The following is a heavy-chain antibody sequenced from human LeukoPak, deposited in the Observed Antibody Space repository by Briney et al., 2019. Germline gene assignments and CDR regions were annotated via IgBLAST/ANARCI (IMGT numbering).Heavy chain of an antibody. CDR1: GGSFSGYY. V-gene: IGHV4-34*01. CDR2: INHSGST. Sequence: SETLSLTCAVYGGSFSGYYWSWIRQPPGKGLEWIGEINHSGSTNYNPSLKSRVTISVDTSKNQFSLKLSSLTAADTAVYYCARATVDSSGYYYVFYFDYWGQEPWSPSPQ. D-gene: IGHD3-22*01. CDR3: ARATVDSSGYYYVFYFDY. J-gene: IGHJ4*01.